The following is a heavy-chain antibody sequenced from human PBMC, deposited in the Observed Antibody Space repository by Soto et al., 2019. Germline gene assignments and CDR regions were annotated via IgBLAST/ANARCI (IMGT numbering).Heavy chain of an antibody. CDR1: GYTFTSYA. D-gene: IGHD3-22*01. J-gene: IGHJ4*02. Sequence: ASVKVSCKASGYTFTSYAMHWVRQAPGQRLEWMGWINAGNGNTKYSQKFQGRVTITRDTSASTAYMELSRLRSDDTAVYYCARLHDSSGYYYDYWGQGTLVTVSS. CDR3: ARLHDSSGYYYDY. V-gene: IGHV1-3*01. CDR2: INAGNGNT.